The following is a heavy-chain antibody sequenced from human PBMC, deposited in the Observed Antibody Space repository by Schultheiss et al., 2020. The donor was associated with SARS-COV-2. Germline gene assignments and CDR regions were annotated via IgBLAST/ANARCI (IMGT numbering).Heavy chain of an antibody. D-gene: IGHD3-10*01. V-gene: IGHV4-31*08. J-gene: IGHJ4*02. CDR2: IYYSGST. CDR1: GGSISSSSYY. Sequence: SQTLSLTCTVSGGSISSSSYYWGWIRQHPGKGLEWIGYIYYSGSTYYNPSLKSRVTISVDTSKNQFSLKLSSVTAADTAVYYCARGFGELYDYWGQGTLVTVSS. CDR3: ARGFGELYDY.